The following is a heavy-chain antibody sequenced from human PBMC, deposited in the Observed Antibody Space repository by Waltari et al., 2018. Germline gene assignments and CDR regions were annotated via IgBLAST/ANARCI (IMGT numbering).Heavy chain of an antibody. CDR2: IIPILGIT. CDR1: GGTFSSYT. Sequence: QVQLVQSGAGVKKPGSSVKVSCKASGGTFSSYTISWVRQAPGQGLEWMGRIIPILGITNYAQEFQGRVTITADKSTGTAYMELSSLRSEDTAVYFCAREYGDQPNYFDYWGQGTLVTVSS. D-gene: IGHD4-17*01. J-gene: IGHJ4*02. V-gene: IGHV1-69*08. CDR3: AREYGDQPNYFDY.